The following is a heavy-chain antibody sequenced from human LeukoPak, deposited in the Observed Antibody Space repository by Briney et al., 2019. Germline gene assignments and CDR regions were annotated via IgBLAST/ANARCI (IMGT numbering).Heavy chain of an antibody. D-gene: IGHD1-26*01. CDR2: INPNSGGT. V-gene: IGHV1-2*06. Sequence: ASVKVSCKASGYTFTSYGISWVRQAPGQGLEWMGRINPNSGGTNYAQKFQGRVTMTRDTSISTAYMELSRLRSDDTAVYYCARATTRYYYGMDVWGQGTTVTVSS. J-gene: IGHJ6*02. CDR3: ARATTRYYYGMDV. CDR1: GYTFTSYG.